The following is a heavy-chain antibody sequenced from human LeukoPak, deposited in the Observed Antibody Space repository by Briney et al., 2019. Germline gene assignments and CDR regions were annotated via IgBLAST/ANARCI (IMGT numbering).Heavy chain of an antibody. D-gene: IGHD2-2*01. J-gene: IGHJ4*02. CDR2: INPNSGGT. Sequence: GASVKVSCKASGYTFTGYYMHWVRQAPGQGLEWMGWINPNSGGTNYAQKFQGRVTMTRDTSISTAYMELSRLRSDDTAVYYCARGDCSSTSCYFSFYGYWGQGTLVTVSS. CDR1: GYTFTGYY. V-gene: IGHV1-2*02. CDR3: ARGDCSSTSCYFSFYGY.